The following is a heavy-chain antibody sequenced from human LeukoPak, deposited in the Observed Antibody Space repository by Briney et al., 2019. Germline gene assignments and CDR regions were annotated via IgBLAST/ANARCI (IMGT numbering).Heavy chain of an antibody. CDR1: GGTFSSYA. CDR3: AREIMGSGWYFFDS. J-gene: IGHJ4*02. CDR2: IIPIFGTA. D-gene: IGHD6-19*01. V-gene: IGHV1-69*05. Sequence: SVKVSCKASGGTFSSYAISWVRQAPGQGLEWMGGIIPIFGTANYAQKFQRRVTITTDESTSTAYMELSSLRSEDTAVYFCAREIMGSGWYFFDSWGQGTLVIVSS.